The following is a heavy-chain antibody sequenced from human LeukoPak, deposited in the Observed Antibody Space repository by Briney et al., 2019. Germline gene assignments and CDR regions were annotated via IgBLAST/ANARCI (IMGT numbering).Heavy chain of an antibody. CDR1: GGSISSSSYY. J-gene: IGHJ4*02. Sequence: PSETLSLTCTVSGGSISSSSYYWGWIRQPPGKGLEWIGSIYYSGSTYYNPSLKSRVTISVDTSKNQFSLKLSSVTAADTAVYYCASGTGYSSSWYFDYWGQGTLVTVSS. CDR2: IYYSGST. CDR3: ASGTGYSSSWYFDY. V-gene: IGHV4-39*07. D-gene: IGHD6-13*01.